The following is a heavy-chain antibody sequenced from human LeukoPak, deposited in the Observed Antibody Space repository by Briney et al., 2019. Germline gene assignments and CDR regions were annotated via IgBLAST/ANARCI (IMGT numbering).Heavy chain of an antibody. J-gene: IGHJ5*02. V-gene: IGHV3-23*01. CDR1: GFTFSSYA. Sequence: GGSLRLSCAASGFTFSSYAMSWVRQAPGKGLEWVSTINGSGDRKYYTDSVKGRFTISRVSSEDTLYLQMNSLRADDTAVYYCAKGPYSGFSWGQGTLVTVSS. CDR3: AKGPYSGFS. CDR2: INGSGDRK. D-gene: IGHD1-26*01.